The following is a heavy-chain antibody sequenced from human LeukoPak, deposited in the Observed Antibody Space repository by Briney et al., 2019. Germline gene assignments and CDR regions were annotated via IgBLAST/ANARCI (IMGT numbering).Heavy chain of an antibody. Sequence: ASVKVSCKASGYTFTSYDINWVRQATGQGLEWMGWMNPSSGNTGYAQKFQGRVTMTRNTSISTAYMELSSLRSEDTAVYYCARVALYCSGGSCYSWVWFDPWGQGTLVTVSS. CDR2: MNPSSGNT. CDR3: ARVALYCSGGSCYSWVWFDP. CDR1: GYTFTSYD. V-gene: IGHV1-8*01. D-gene: IGHD2-15*01. J-gene: IGHJ5*02.